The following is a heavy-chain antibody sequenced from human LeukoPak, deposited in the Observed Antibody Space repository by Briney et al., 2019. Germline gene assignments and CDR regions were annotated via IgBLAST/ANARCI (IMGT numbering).Heavy chain of an antibody. D-gene: IGHD3-22*01. CDR1: GFTFSSYS. V-gene: IGHV3-21*01. CDR3: ARDYYDSSGYYTPPLAY. CDR2: ISSSSSYI. Sequence: GGSLRLSCAASGFTFSSYSMNWVRQAPGKGLEWVSSISSSSSYIYYADSVKGRFTISRDNAKNSLYLQMNSLRAEDTAVYYCARDYYDSSGYYTPPLAYWGQGTLVTVSS. J-gene: IGHJ4*02.